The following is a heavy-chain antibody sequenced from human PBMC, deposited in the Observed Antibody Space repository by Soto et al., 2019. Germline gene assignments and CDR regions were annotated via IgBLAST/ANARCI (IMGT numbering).Heavy chain of an antibody. D-gene: IGHD3-10*01. CDR1: GGTFNTYA. J-gene: IGHJ4*02. Sequence: QVQLVQSGAEMKKPGSSVKVSCQSSGGTFNTYAMNWVRQAPGQGPEWMGDISPMFGAANYAAKFQGRVTITADESTSTMYMQLSSLTSEDTALYFCAREVQVHTPAFVYWGQGTLVTVSS. V-gene: IGHV1-69*19. CDR3: AREVQVHTPAFVY. CDR2: ISPMFGAA.